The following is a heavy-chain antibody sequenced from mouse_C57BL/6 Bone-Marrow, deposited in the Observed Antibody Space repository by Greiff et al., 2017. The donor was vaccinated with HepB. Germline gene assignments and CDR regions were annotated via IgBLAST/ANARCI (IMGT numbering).Heavy chain of an antibody. CDR2: SRNKANDYTT. CDR1: GFTFSDFY. V-gene: IGHV7-1*01. J-gene: IGHJ1*03. D-gene: IGHD1-1*01. CDR3: ARDAWGTTVVAEWYFDV. Sequence: EVNVVESGGGLVQSGRSLRLSCATSGFTFSDFYMKWVRQAPGKGLEWIAASRNKANDYTTEYSASVKGRFIVSRDTSQSILYLQMNAVRAEDTAIYYCARDAWGTTVVAEWYFDVWGTGTTVTVSS.